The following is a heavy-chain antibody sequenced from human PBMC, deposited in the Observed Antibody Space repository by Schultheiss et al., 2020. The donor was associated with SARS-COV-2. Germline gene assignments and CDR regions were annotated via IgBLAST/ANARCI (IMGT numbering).Heavy chain of an antibody. J-gene: IGHJ4*02. CDR1: GGSISSGGYY. CDR2: IYTSGST. CDR3: ARASSGWYFDY. V-gene: IGHV4-61*02. Sequence: SETLSLTCTVSGGSISSGGYYWSWIRQPAGKGLEWIGRIYTSGSTNYNPSLKSRVTMSVDTSKNQFSLKLSSVTAADTAVYYCARASSGWYFDYWGQGTLVTVSS. D-gene: IGHD6-19*01.